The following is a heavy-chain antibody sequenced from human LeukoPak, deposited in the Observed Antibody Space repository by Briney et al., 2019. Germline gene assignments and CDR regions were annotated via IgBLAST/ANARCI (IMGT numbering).Heavy chain of an antibody. V-gene: IGHV4-31*03. CDR1: GDSIGSGFYY. D-gene: IGHD3-10*01. J-gene: IGHJ4*02. CDR3: ARGAMGGSGFDY. Sequence: SETLSLTCNVSGDSIGSGFYYWSWIRQHPGKGLEWIGYILYTGSSYYNPSLKSRLTMSIDTPKNQFSLNLRSVTAADTALYYCARGAMGGSGFDYWGQGTLVTVSS. CDR2: ILYTGSS.